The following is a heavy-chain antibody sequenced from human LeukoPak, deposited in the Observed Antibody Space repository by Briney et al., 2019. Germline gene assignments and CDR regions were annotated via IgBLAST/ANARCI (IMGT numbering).Heavy chain of an antibody. V-gene: IGHV1-2*02. CDR2: INPNSGGT. Sequence: GSVTVSCTASGYTFTGYYMHWVRQAPGQGLEGMGWINPNSGGTNYAQKFQGRVTMTRDTSISTAYMELSRLRSEDTAVYYCARDLVDTAMVGDYWGQGTLVTVSS. D-gene: IGHD5-18*01. CDR1: GYTFTGYY. CDR3: ARDLVDTAMVGDY. J-gene: IGHJ4*02.